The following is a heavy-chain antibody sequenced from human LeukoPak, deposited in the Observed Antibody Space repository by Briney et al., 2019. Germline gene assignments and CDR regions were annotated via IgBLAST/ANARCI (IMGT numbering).Heavy chain of an antibody. CDR2: IYRDGST. Sequence: PGGSLRLSCAASGFNVNNNYMSWVRQAPGKGLEWVSVIYRDGSTFYADSVKGRFTISGDNSKNTLYLQVNSLRVEDTAVYYCASPRYSSGDYWGQGTLVTVSS. CDR1: GFNVNNNY. CDR3: ASPRYSSGDY. J-gene: IGHJ4*02. V-gene: IGHV3-66*01. D-gene: IGHD6-19*01.